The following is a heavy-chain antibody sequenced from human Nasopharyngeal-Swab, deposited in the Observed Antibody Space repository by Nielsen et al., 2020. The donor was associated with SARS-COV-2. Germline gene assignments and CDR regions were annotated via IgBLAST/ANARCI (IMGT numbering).Heavy chain of an antibody. Sequence: SETLSLTCTVSCGSISSSSYYWGWVRQPPGKGLEWIGSIYYSGSTYYNPSLKSRVTISVDTSKNQFSLKLSSVTAADTAVYYCAREIITIFGVVIPNWFDPWGQGTLVTVSS. CDR1: CGSISSSSYY. V-gene: IGHV4-39*02. CDR2: IYYSGST. J-gene: IGHJ5*02. CDR3: AREIITIFGVVIPNWFDP. D-gene: IGHD3-3*01.